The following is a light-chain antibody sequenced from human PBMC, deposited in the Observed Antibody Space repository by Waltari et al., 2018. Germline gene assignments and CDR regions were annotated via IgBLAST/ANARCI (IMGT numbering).Light chain of an antibody. CDR2: GAS. J-gene: IGKJ5*01. CDR3: QQYNNWPRGT. V-gene: IGKV3-15*01. CDR1: QSVSSN. Sequence: EIVMTQSPATLSVSPGERATLSCWASQSVSSNLAWYQQKPGQAPRLLIYGASSRATGIPARFSVSGSGTECTLTISSLQSEDFAVYYCQQYNNWPRGTVGQGTRLEIK.